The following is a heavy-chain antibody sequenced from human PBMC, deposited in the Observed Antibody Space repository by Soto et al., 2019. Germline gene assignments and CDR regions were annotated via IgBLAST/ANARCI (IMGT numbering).Heavy chain of an antibody. CDR1: GFTFSSYW. CDR3: ARGSCISTSCYTYAFDI. D-gene: IGHD2-2*02. CDR2: IKQDGSEK. V-gene: IGHV3-7*01. Sequence: PGGSLRLSCAASGFTFSSYWMSWVLQAPWKGLEWVANIKQDGSEKYYVDSVKGRFTISRDNAKNSLYLQMNSLRAEDTAVYYCARGSCISTSCYTYAFDIWGQGTMVTVSS. J-gene: IGHJ3*02.